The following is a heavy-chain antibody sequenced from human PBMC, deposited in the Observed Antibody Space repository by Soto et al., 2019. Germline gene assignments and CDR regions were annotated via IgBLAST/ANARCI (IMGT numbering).Heavy chain of an antibody. Sequence: GGSLRLSCAASGGTLSSYAMTWVRQAPGMGLEWVSGIAGSGASTFYADSVKGRFSISRDKNTLFLQMNSLRADDTAVYYCAKSLVTTLTYNWYFDLWGRGTLVTVSS. CDR1: GGTLSSYA. D-gene: IGHD4-4*01. CDR2: IAGSGAST. V-gene: IGHV3-23*01. CDR3: AKSLVTTLTYNWYFDL. J-gene: IGHJ2*01.